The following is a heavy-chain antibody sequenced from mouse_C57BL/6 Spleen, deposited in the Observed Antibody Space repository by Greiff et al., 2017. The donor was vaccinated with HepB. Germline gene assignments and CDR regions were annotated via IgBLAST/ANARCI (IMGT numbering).Heavy chain of an antibody. CDR2: IDPETGGT. CDR3: TLYSQRYFDV. D-gene: IGHD2-1*01. Sequence: QVHVKQSGAELVRPGASVTLSCKASGYTFTDYEMHWVKQTPVHGLEWIGAIDPETGGTAYNQKFKGKAILTADKSSSTAYMELRSLTSEDSAVYYCTLYSQRYFDVWGTGTTVTVSS. V-gene: IGHV1-15*01. CDR1: GYTFTDYE. J-gene: IGHJ1*03.